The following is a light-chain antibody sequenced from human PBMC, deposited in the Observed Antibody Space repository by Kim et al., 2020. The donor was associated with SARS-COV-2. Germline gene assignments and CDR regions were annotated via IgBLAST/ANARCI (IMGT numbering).Light chain of an antibody. V-gene: IGKV1-39*01. Sequence: DIQMTQSPSSLAASVGDRVTIACRASQSISTYLNWYQQKPGKAPKLLIYAASSLQSGVPSRFSGSGSGTDFTLTISNVQPEDFATYYCQQSHTTPLLSFGGGTKLEIK. CDR2: AAS. CDR3: QQSHTTPLLS. J-gene: IGKJ4*01. CDR1: QSISTY.